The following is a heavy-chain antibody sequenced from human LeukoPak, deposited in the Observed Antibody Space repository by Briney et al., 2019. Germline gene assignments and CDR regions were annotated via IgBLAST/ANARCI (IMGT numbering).Heavy chain of an antibody. CDR2: IKQDGSEK. D-gene: IGHD3-10*01. V-gene: IGHV3-7*01. CDR1: GFTFSSYW. Sequence: GGSLRPSCAASGFTFSSYWMSWVRQAPGKGLEWVANIKQDGSEKYYVDSVKGRFTISRDNAKNSLYLQMNSLRAEDTAVYYCARNSRTYYYGSGSYYWGQGTLVTVSS. J-gene: IGHJ4*02. CDR3: ARNSRTYYYGSGSYY.